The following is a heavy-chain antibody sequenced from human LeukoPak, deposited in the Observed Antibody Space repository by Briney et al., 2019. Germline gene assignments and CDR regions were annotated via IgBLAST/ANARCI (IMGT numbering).Heavy chain of an antibody. CDR2: IRHDGSNK. CDR1: EFTFSTYG. CDR3: AKVSGWYPEY. J-gene: IGHJ4*02. D-gene: IGHD6-19*01. V-gene: IGHV3-30*02. Sequence: GGSLRLSCAVSEFTFSTYGMHWVRQARGRGLEWVAFIRHDGSNKYYADSVKGRFTISRDNSKNPLYLQMNSLRTEDTAVYYCAKVSGWYPEYWGQGTLVTVSS.